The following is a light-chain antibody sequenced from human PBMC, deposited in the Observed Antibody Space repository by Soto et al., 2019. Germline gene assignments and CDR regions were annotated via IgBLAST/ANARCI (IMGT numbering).Light chain of an antibody. J-gene: IGLJ2*01. CDR2: EGS. Sequence: QSVLTQPASVAGSPGQSITISCTGTSSDVGSYNLVSWYQQHPGKAPKLIIYEGSKRPAGASYRFSGSKSGNTASLTTSGLQAEDAADYYCCSYASSITFVFGGGTKVTVL. V-gene: IGLV2-23*03. CDR1: SSDVGSYNL. CDR3: CSYASSITFV.